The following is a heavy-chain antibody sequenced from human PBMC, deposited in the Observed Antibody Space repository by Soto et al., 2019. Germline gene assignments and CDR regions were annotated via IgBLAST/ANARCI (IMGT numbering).Heavy chain of an antibody. J-gene: IGHJ5*02. CDR3: AKNQGVELVPLATVDWFDP. D-gene: IGHD1-26*01. V-gene: IGHV3-23*01. CDR2: ISGSGFKK. Sequence: GGSLRLSCAASGFIFENFGRSWVRKAPGKGLEWISSISGSGFKKYYADSVKGRFTISRDNSKSTVYLELNNLSAEDTAVYHCAKNQGVELVPLATVDWFDPWGQGSVVTVSS. CDR1: GFIFENFG.